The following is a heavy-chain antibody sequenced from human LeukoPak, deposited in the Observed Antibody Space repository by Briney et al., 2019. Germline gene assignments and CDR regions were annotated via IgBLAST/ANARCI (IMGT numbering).Heavy chain of an antibody. CDR3: AIGMTTVTSSPFDY. Sequence: PGGSLRLSCAASGFTFDDYAMHWVRQAPGKGLEWVSGISWNSGSIGYADSVKGRFTISRDNAKNSLYLQMNSLRAEDMALYYCAIGMTTVTSSPFDYWGQGTLVTVSS. CDR1: GFTFDDYA. D-gene: IGHD4-11*01. J-gene: IGHJ4*02. CDR2: ISWNSGSI. V-gene: IGHV3-9*03.